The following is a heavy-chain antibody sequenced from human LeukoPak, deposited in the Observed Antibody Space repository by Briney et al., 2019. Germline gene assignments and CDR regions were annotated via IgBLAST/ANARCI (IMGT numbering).Heavy chain of an antibody. CDR1: GFTFSSYW. V-gene: IGHV3-74*01. Sequence: PGGSLRLSCAASGFTFSSYWMHWLRQAPGKGLGWVSHINSDGSSTSYADSVKGRFTISRDNAKNTLYLQMNSLRAEDTAVYYCATLRGAAAGNYWGQGTLVTVSS. CDR2: INSDGSST. D-gene: IGHD6-13*01. J-gene: IGHJ4*02. CDR3: ATLRGAAAGNY.